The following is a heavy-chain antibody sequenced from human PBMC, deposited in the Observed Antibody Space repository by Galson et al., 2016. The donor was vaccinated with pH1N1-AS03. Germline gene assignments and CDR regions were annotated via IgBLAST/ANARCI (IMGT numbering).Heavy chain of an antibody. V-gene: IGHV3-23*01. J-gene: IGHJ4*02. CDR1: GFTFSNYG. D-gene: IGHD3-10*02. CDR3: AKDRSSRNVLGAYDY. CDR2: ISSGNT. Sequence: SLRLSCAASGFTFSNYGMSWVRQAPGKGLEWVSDISSGNTYHADSVKGRFTISRDDSKNTLYLQMNSLRAEYTAVYYCAKDRSSRNVLGAYDYWGQGTLVTVSS.